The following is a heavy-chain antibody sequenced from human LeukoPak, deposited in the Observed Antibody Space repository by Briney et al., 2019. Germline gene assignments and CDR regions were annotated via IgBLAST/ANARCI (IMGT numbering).Heavy chain of an antibody. V-gene: IGHV4-34*01. D-gene: IGHD3-22*01. CDR2: INHSGST. CDR1: GGSFSDYY. Sequence: SETLSLTCAVYGGSFSDYYWSWIRQPPGKGLEWIGEINHSGSTNYNPSLKSRVTISVDTSKNQFSLKLSSVTAADTAVYYCARGRDYYDSSGYYFLDYWGQGTLVTVSS. J-gene: IGHJ4*02. CDR3: ARGRDYYDSSGYYFLDY.